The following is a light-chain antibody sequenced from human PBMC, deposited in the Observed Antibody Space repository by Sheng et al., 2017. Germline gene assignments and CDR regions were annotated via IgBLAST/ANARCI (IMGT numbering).Light chain of an antibody. J-gene: IGKJ5*01. Sequence: DIQMTQSPSSLSVSVGDRVTITSQASQDISNYLNLYQQKPGKAPKLLIYKASTLQSGVPSRFSGSGSGTDFTLTISSLQPDDFATYYCQQYDSEITFGQGTRLEIK. CDR1: QDISNY. V-gene: IGKV1-5*03. CDR3: QQYDSEIT. CDR2: KAS.